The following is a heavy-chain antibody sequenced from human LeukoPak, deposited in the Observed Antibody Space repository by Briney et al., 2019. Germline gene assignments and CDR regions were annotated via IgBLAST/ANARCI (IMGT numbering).Heavy chain of an antibody. CDR1: GGTFSSYA. D-gene: IGHD5-18*01. V-gene: IGHV1-69*04. CDR2: IIPILGIA. Sequence: AASVKVSCKASGGTFSSYAIHWVRQAPGQGLEWMGRIIPILGIANYAQKFQGRVTITADKSTSTAYMELSSLRSEDTAVYYCAREPYSVDTAMVFFDYWGQGTLVTVSS. J-gene: IGHJ4*02. CDR3: AREPYSVDTAMVFFDY.